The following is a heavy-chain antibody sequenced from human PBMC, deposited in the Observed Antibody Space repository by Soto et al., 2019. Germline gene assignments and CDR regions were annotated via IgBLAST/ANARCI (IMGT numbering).Heavy chain of an antibody. Sequence: TLSLTCSVSGGSISTSSYFWGWIRQPPGKGLEWVGAVHYSGSANYRSSLQSRVTISVDTSQNQFSLRLRSVTAADTAVYYCARHRWGSGSYSGLLDFWGQGALVTVSS. V-gene: IGHV4-39*01. CDR3: ARHRWGSGSYSGLLDF. D-gene: IGHD3-10*01. CDR2: VHYSGSA. J-gene: IGHJ4*02. CDR1: GGSISTSSYF.